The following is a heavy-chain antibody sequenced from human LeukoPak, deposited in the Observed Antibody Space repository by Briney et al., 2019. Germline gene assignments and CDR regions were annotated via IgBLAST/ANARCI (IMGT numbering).Heavy chain of an antibody. CDR1: GFTFSSNW. J-gene: IGHJ5*02. D-gene: IGHD3-10*01. V-gene: IGHV3-74*01. Sequence: GGSLRLSCAVSGFTFSSNWMHWVRQVPGKGLVWVSLINPSGSFTTYADSVKGRFTISRDNAKNTLYMHLNSLRVEDTAVYYCARDMIRGVVNHWGQGTLVTVSS. CDR3: ARDMIRGVVNH. CDR2: INPSGSFT.